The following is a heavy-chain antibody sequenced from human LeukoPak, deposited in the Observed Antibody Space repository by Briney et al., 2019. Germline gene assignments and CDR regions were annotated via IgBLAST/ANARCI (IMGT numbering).Heavy chain of an antibody. CDR1: GYTFTRYY. CDR3: ARQDALVKGIDY. V-gene: IGHV1-2*02. D-gene: IGHD6-13*01. CDR2: INSNSGVT. J-gene: IGHJ4*02. Sequence: AAVTVTRQGSGYTFTRYYLHWVRPPPARGLAWMVWINSNSGVTNYAQKSQGRVTMTRDTSISTVYMELSRLRSDDTAVYYCARQDALVKGIDYWGQGTLVTVSS.